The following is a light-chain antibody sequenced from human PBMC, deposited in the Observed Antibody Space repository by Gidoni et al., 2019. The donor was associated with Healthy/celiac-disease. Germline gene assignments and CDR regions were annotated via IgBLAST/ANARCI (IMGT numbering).Light chain of an antibody. Sequence: IVMTQSPDSLTVSLGERATINCNSSQSVLYSSNNKNYLDWYQQKPGQPPKLLIYWASTRESGVPDRFSGSGSGTDFTRTISSLQAEDVAVYYCQQYYSTPQTFGQGTKVEIK. V-gene: IGKV4-1*01. CDR3: QQYYSTPQT. J-gene: IGKJ1*01. CDR1: QSVLYSSNNKNY. CDR2: WAS.